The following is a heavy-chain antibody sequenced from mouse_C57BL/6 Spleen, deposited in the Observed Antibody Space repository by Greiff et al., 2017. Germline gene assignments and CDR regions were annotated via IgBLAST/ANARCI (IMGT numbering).Heavy chain of an antibody. CDR1: GFTFSSYG. CDR3: ARLDSSGY. J-gene: IGHJ3*02. D-gene: IGHD3-2*01. Sequence: EVQLVESGGDLVKPGGSLKLSCAASGFTFSSYGMSWVRQTPDKRLEWVATISSGGSYTYYPDSVKGRFTISRDNAKNTLYLQMSSLKSEDTAMYYCARLDSSGYWGQGTLVTVSA. CDR2: ISSGGSYT. V-gene: IGHV5-6*01.